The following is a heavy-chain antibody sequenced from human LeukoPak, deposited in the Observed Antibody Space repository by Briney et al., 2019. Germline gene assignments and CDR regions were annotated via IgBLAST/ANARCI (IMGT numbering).Heavy chain of an antibody. Sequence: PSETLSLTCTVSGGPISSSSYYWGWIRQPPGKGLEWIGSIYYSGSTYYNPSLKSRVTISVDTSKNQFSLKLSSVTAADTAVYYCARHWVDGNWGRGKRGGFDPWGQGTLVTVSS. J-gene: IGHJ5*02. D-gene: IGHD7-27*01. CDR2: IYYSGST. V-gene: IGHV4-39*01. CDR1: GGPISSSSYY. CDR3: ARHWVDGNWGRGKRGGFDP.